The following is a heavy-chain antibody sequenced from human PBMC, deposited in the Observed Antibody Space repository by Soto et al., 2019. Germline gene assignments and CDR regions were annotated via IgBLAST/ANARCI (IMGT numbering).Heavy chain of an antibody. CDR1: GYSFTSYW. D-gene: IGHD6-13*01. V-gene: IGHV5-10-1*01. CDR3: ASHRGIAAAGDFDI. CDR2: IDPSDSYT. J-gene: IGHJ3*02. Sequence: HGESLKISCTGSGYSFTSYWISWVRQMPGKGLEWMGRIDPSDSYTNYSPSFQGHVTISADKSISTAYLQWSSLKASDTAMYYCASHRGIAAAGDFDIWGQGTMVTVSS.